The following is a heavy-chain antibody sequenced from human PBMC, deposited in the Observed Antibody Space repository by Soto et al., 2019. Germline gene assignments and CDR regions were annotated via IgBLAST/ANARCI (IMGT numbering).Heavy chain of an antibody. V-gene: IGHV3-23*01. Sequence: GGSLRLSCAASGFSFSTYTMSWVRRAPGKGLEWVSAISGSGGSPSYADSVQGRFTISRDNPKKTLYLQMNSLRAEDTAVYYFAKARCTTSTFYVPIYWGQGTL. CDR1: GFSFSTYT. D-gene: IGHD2-2*01. CDR2: ISGSGGSP. CDR3: AKARCTTSTFYVPIY. J-gene: IGHJ4*02.